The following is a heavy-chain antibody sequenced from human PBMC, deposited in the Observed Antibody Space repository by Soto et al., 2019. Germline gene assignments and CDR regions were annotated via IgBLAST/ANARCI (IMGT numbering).Heavy chain of an antibody. Sequence: SETLSLTCTVSGGSISSGGYYWSWIRQHPGKGLEWIGYIYYSGSTYYNPSLKSRVTISVDTSKNQFSLKLSSVTAADTAVYYCARSDFGYFDYWGQGTLVTSPQ. CDR3: ARSDFGYFDY. J-gene: IGHJ4*02. CDR2: IYYSGST. V-gene: IGHV4-31*03. D-gene: IGHD3-16*01. CDR1: GGSISSGGYY.